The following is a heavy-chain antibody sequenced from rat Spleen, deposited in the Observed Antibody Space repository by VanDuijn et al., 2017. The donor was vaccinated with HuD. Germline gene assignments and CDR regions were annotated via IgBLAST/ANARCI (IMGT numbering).Heavy chain of an antibody. CDR1: GFTFSDYY. CDR2: ITSSGANV. J-gene: IGHJ3*01. Sequence: EVQLVESGGGLVQPGGSLKLSCAASGFTFSDYYMVWVRQAPKKGLEWVASITSSGANVYYRDSVKGRFTVSRDDAKNTLYLQMDSLRSEETATYYCARPSYGYPFAYWGQGTLVTVSS. D-gene: IGHD1-7*01. V-gene: IGHV5S11*01. CDR3: ARPSYGYPFAY.